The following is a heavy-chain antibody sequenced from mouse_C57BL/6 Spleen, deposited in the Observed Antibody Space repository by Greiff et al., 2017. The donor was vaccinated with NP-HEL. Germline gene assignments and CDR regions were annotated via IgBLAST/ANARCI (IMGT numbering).Heavy chain of an antibody. V-gene: IGHV10-3*01. Sequence: EVQGVESGGGLVQPKGSLKLSCAASGFTFNTYAMHWVRQAPGKGLEWVARFRSHSSNYATYYADSVKDRFTISRDDSQSVLYLQMNNLKTEDTAMYYCVRSPFDYWGQGTTLTVSS. J-gene: IGHJ2*01. D-gene: IGHD1-1*01. CDR2: FRSHSSNYAT. CDR1: GFTFNTYA. CDR3: VRSPFDY.